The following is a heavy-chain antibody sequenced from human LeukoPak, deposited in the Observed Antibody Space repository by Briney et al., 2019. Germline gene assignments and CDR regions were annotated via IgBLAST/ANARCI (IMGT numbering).Heavy chain of an antibody. J-gene: IGHJ4*02. Sequence: SETLSLTCTVSGGSIRSDDYYWSWIRQPPGKGLEWIGHITYSGSTDYSPSLKSRVSISVDTSKNQFSLSLNSVTVADTAVYYCARGGVGGYDYFDSWGQGTLATVSS. CDR2: ITYSGST. CDR3: ARGGVGGYDYFDS. CDR1: GGSIRSDDYY. D-gene: IGHD5-12*01. V-gene: IGHV4-30-4*01.